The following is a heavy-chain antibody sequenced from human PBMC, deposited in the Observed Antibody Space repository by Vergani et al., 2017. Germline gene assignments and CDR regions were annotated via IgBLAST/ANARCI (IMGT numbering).Heavy chain of an antibody. D-gene: IGHD2-8*01. J-gene: IGHJ6*03. Sequence: QVQLQQWGGGLLKPSETLSLTCVVNGGSFTSYHWTWIRQSPGEGLEWVGDIDHTARPDDNPSLKSRLTMSVDKSRNQFSLPLNSVTATDTAIYFCATVNTESNGHLYYYYYMDVWGQGTAVTVS. CDR1: GGSFTSYH. V-gene: IGHV4-34*01. CDR3: ATVNTESNGHLYYYYYMDV. CDR2: IDHTARP.